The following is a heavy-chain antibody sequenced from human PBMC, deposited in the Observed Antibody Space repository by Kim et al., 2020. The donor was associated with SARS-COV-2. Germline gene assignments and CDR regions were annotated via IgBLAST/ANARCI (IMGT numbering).Heavy chain of an antibody. CDR2: I. D-gene: IGHD3-3*01. Sequence: IYYADSVKGRFTISRDNAKNSLYLQMNSLRAEDTAVYYCASSSALEWLLYWGQGTLVTVSS. J-gene: IGHJ4*02. CDR3: ASSSALEWLLY. V-gene: IGHV3-48*03.